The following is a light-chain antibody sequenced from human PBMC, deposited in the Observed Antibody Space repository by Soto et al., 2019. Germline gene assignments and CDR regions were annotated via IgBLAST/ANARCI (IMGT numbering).Light chain of an antibody. CDR3: QQHGSYSWT. Sequence: EIVFAQSPGTLSVSPVERATLSCRASQSVSNNFACYHQQPGEHPPILIYDAANSATAITASCSGSGSARAFTPPTSSIEPEDFAAYYCQQHGSYSWTFGQGTKVDIK. J-gene: IGKJ1*01. CDR2: DAA. V-gene: IGKV3-11*02. CDR1: QSVSNN.